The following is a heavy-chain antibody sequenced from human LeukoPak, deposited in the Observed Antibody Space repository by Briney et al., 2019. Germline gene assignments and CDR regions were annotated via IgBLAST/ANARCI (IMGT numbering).Heavy chain of an antibody. CDR2: IYPGDSDT. D-gene: IGHD3-9*01. CDR1: GYSFTNYW. CDR3: ARHLRRDHDILTGYYNDY. V-gene: IGHV5-51*01. Sequence: PGESLKISCKGSGYSFTNYWIGWVRQMPGKGLEWMGIIYPGDSDTRYSPSFEGQVTIAADKSISTAYLQWSSLKASDTAIYYGARHLRRDHDILTGYYNDYWGQGTLVTVSS. J-gene: IGHJ4*02.